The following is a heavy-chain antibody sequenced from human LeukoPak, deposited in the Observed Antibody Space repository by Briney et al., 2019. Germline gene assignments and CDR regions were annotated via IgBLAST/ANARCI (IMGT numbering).Heavy chain of an antibody. V-gene: IGHV1-24*01. Sequence: ASVKVSCKVSGYTLTELSMHWVRQAPGKGLEWMGGFDPEDGETIYAQKFQGRVTMTEDTSTDTAYMELSSLRSEDTAVYYCARDRTQSYYDFWSGTNWFDPWGQGTLVTVSS. D-gene: IGHD3-3*01. CDR3: ARDRTQSYYDFWSGTNWFDP. J-gene: IGHJ5*02. CDR1: GYTLTELS. CDR2: FDPEDGET.